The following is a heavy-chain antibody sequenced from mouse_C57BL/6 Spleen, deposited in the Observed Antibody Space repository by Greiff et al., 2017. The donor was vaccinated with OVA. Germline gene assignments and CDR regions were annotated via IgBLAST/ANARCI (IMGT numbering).Heavy chain of an antibody. D-gene: IGHD1-1*01. J-gene: IGHJ2*01. CDR1: GFTFSDYG. CDR2: ISSGSSTI. CDR3: ARGYYGTPDY. Sequence: EVKLVESGGGLVKPGGSLKLSCAASGFTFSDYGMHWVRQAPEKGLEWVAYISSGSSTIYYADTVKGRFTISRDNAKNTLFLQMTSLRSEDTAMYYCARGYYGTPDYWGQGTTLTVSS. V-gene: IGHV5-17*01.